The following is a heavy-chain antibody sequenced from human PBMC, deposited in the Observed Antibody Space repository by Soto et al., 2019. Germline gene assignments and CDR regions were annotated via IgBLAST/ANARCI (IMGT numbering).Heavy chain of an antibody. Sequence: SETLSLTCTVSGGSISSGCYYWSWIRQPPGKGLEWIGYIYYSGSTYYNPSLKSRVTISVDTSKNQFSLKLSSVTAADTAVYYCARASGYSYGSRYYFDYWGQGTLVTVSS. V-gene: IGHV4-30-4*01. CDR2: IYYSGST. CDR3: ARASGYSYGSRYYFDY. J-gene: IGHJ4*02. D-gene: IGHD5-18*01. CDR1: GGSISSGCYY.